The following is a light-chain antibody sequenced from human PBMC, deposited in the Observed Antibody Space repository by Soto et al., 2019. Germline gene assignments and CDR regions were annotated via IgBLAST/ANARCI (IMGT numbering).Light chain of an antibody. CDR1: LSLPSRS. Sequence: EVGLTQSAGTLSLSPGDRATLSCRASLSLPSRSLAWYQQRPGQAPRVLISAASTRAADIPDRFSGSGSGTDFTLTISRLEPEDFAVYSCQQYGSSRWTFGQGTKVDIK. J-gene: IGKJ1*01. CDR2: AAS. V-gene: IGKV3-20*01. CDR3: QQYGSSRWT.